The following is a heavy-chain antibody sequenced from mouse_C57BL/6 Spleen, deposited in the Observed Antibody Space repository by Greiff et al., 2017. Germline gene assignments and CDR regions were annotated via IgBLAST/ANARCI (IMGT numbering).Heavy chain of an antibody. CDR2: ISDGGSYT. CDR3: ARGVGYYGAMDY. V-gene: IGHV5-4*03. CDR1: GFTFSSYA. Sequence: EVKVVESGGGLVKPGGSLKLSCAASGFTFSSYAMSWVRQTPEKRLEWVATISDGGSYTYYPDNVKGRFTISRDNAKNNLYLQMSHLKSEDTAMYYCARGVGYYGAMDYWGQGTSVTVSS. D-gene: IGHD1-2*01. J-gene: IGHJ4*01.